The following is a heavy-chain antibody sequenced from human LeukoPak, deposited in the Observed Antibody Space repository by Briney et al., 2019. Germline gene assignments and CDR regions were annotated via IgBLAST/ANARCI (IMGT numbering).Heavy chain of an antibody. V-gene: IGHV1-2*02. CDR2: INPNSGGT. CDR1: GYTFTGYY. J-gene: IGHJ6*03. Sequence: ASVKVSCKASGYTFTGYYMHWVRQAPGQGLEWMGWINPNSGGTNYAQKFQGRVTMTRDTSISTAYMELSRLRSDDTAVYYCARDYGDYVGVNYYYYYMDVWGKGTTVTISS. D-gene: IGHD4-17*01. CDR3: ARDYGDYVGVNYYYYYMDV.